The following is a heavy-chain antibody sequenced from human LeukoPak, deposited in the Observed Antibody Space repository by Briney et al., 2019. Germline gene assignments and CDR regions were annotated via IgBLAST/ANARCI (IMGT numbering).Heavy chain of an antibody. D-gene: IGHD3-22*01. CDR2: IHYSGST. Sequence: SETLSLTCSVSDGSIISSNYYWGWIRQPPGKGLEWIGSIHYSGSTYSNPSLKSRVTVSVDTSKNQFSLKLSSVTAADTAVYYCARGDDSSGHFDYWGQGTLVTVSS. CDR3: ARGDDSSGHFDY. CDR1: DGSIISSNYY. V-gene: IGHV4-39*07. J-gene: IGHJ4*02.